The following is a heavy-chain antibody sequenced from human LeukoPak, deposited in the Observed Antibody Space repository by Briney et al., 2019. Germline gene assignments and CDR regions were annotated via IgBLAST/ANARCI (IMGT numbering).Heavy chain of an antibody. Sequence: SETLSLTCTVSGGSISSGDYYWSWIRQPPGKGLEWIGYIYYSGSTNYNPSLNSRVTISVDTSKNRFSLRLSSVTAADTAIYYCARAVSGRFDYWGQGTLVTVSS. J-gene: IGHJ4*02. CDR3: ARAVSGRFDY. D-gene: IGHD6-19*01. CDR1: GGSISSGDYY. V-gene: IGHV4-30-4*01. CDR2: IYYSGST.